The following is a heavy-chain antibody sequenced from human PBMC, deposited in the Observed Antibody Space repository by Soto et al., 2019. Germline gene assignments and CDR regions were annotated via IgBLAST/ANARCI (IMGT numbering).Heavy chain of an antibody. D-gene: IGHD1-1*01. CDR1: GDSISSADYY. Sequence: SETLSLTCTVSGDSISSADYYWGWIRQTPGKGLEWIGHIFYSGTTYYNPSLKSRLTISVDTSKNHFSLRLTSVTTADTAVYYCARDLWVEPELYYYGMDVWGQGTTVTVSS. V-gene: IGHV4-30-4*01. J-gene: IGHJ6*02. CDR3: ARDLWVEPELYYYGMDV. CDR2: IFYSGTT.